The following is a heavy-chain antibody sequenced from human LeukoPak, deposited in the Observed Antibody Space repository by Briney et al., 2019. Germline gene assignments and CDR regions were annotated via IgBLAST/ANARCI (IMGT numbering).Heavy chain of an antibody. D-gene: IGHD2/OR15-2a*01. J-gene: IGHJ4*02. CDR2: FSETNSGI. CDR1: GFTFSSFA. CDR3: AKVVQTGNSMFDY. Sequence: GGSLRLSCAASGFTFSSFAMSWVRQAPGKGLEWVSGFSETNSGIYYADSVKGRFTISRDNSRNTLYLQMNSLGVEDTAVYFCAKVVQTGNSMFDYWGQGALVTVSS. V-gene: IGHV3-23*01.